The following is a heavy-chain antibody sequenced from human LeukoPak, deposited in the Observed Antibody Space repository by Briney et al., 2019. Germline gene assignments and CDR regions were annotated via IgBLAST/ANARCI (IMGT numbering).Heavy chain of an antibody. CDR3: ARELRFCSGDSCYSGDY. J-gene: IGHJ4*02. Sequence: SETLSLTCTVSGDSISSYYWSWIRQPPGKGLEWIGYIYYSGSTNYNPSLKSRVTMSVDTSKNQFSLKLNSVTAADTAVYYCARELRFCSGDSCYSGDYWGQGILVTVSS. CDR1: GDSISSYY. V-gene: IGHV4-59*12. D-gene: IGHD2-15*01. CDR2: IYYSGST.